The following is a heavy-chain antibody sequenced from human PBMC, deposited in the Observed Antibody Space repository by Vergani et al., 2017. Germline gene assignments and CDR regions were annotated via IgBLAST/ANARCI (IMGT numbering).Heavy chain of an antibody. CDR2: IYWDDDK. V-gene: IGHV2-5*02. Sequence: QITLKESGPTLVKPTQTLTLTCTFSGFSLSTSGVGVGWIRQPPGKALEWLALIYWDDDKRYSPSLKSRLTITKDTSKNQVVLTMTNLDPVDTATYYCAHRQDFQGYDQFQHWGQGTLVTVSS. D-gene: IGHD5-12*01. CDR3: AHRQDFQGYDQFQH. J-gene: IGHJ1*01. CDR1: GFSLSTSGVG.